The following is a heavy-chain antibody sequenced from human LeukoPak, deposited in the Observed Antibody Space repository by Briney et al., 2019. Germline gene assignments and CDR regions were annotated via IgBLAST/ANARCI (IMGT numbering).Heavy chain of an antibody. V-gene: IGHV3-21*01. CDR2: ISSSSRDI. J-gene: IGHJ4*02. Sequence: GGSLRLSCAASGFTFSSYTMNWVRQAPGKGLEWVAAISSSSRDIFYADSVKGRFSISRDNTQNSLSLRMNSLRAEDTAVYYCVREAAATLFDYWGQGTLVTVPS. CDR1: GFTFSSYT. CDR3: VREAAATLFDY. D-gene: IGHD1-26*01.